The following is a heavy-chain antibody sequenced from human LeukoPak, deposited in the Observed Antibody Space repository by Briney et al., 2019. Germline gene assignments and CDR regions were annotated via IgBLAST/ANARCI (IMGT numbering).Heavy chain of an antibody. CDR1: GFTFSDYY. CDR2: ISSSGSTI. CDR3: AKDHEDYYGSGSYYAY. V-gene: IGHV3-11*01. D-gene: IGHD3-10*01. Sequence: GGSLRLSCAASGFTFSDYYMSWIRQAPGKGLEWVSYISSSGSTIYYADSVKGRFTISRDNAKNSLYLQMNSLRAEDTAVYYCAKDHEDYYGSGSYYAYWGQGTLVTVSS. J-gene: IGHJ4*02.